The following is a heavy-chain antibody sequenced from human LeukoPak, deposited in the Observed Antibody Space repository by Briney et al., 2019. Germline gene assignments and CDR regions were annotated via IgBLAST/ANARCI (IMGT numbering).Heavy chain of an antibody. CDR2: INPSGGST. V-gene: IGHV1-46*01. D-gene: IGHD3-16*02. J-gene: IGHJ4*02. CDR3: ARGRDYVWGSYRRTYYFDY. Sequence: ASVKVSCKASGYTFTSYYMHWVRQAPGQGLEWMGIINPSGGSTSYAQKFQGRVTMTRDTSTSTVYMERRSLRSEDTAVYYCARGRDYVWGSYRRTYYFDYWGQGTLVTVSS. CDR1: GYTFTSYY.